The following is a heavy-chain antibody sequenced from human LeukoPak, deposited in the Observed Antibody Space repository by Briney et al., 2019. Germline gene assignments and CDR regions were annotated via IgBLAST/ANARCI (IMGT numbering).Heavy chain of an antibody. CDR1: GGTFSSYA. J-gene: IGHJ6*02. CDR2: IIPILGIA. CDR3: ARDMSSSGWYLGYYYGMDV. V-gene: IGHV1-69*04. Sequence: GASVKVSCKASGGTFSSYAISWVRQAPGQGLEWMGRIIPILGIANYAQKFQGRVTITADKSTSTAYMELSSLRSEDTAVYYCARDMSSSGWYLGYYYGMDVWGQGTTVTVSS. D-gene: IGHD6-19*01.